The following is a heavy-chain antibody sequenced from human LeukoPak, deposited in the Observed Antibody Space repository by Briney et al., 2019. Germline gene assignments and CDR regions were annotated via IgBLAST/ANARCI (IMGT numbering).Heavy chain of an antibody. CDR1: EFTFSRYW. CDR2: IKQDGSEK. Sequence: GGSLRLSCAVSEFTFSRYWMSWVRQAPGKGLEWVASIKQDGSEKYYVDSAEGRFTISRDNSKNSLYLQLDSLIAEDTAVYYCARVFWSATSYYFEYWGQGALVTVSS. CDR3: ARVFWSATSYYFEY. V-gene: IGHV3-7*05. D-gene: IGHD3-3*01. J-gene: IGHJ4*02.